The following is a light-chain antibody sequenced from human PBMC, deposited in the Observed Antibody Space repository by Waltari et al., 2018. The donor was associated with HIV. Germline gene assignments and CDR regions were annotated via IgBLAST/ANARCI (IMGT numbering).Light chain of an antibody. J-gene: IGKJ4*01. CDR1: PGLGTS. Sequence: DIQMTQSPSSLSAAVGDRISITCRAGPGLGTSLAWYQQKLGNAPKFLLSGASRLESGVPSRFSGSGSGTEFTLTIDNLQPEDFATYYCQQYLNGPLTFGGGTKVEI. V-gene: IGKV1-NL1*01. CDR3: QQYLNGPLT. CDR2: GAS.